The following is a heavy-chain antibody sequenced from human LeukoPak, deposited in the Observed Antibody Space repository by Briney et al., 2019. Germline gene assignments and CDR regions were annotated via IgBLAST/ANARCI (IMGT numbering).Heavy chain of an antibody. Sequence: MPSETLSLTCTVSGGSISSYYWSWIRHPPGKGLEWMGYIYYSGSSNYNPSLKSRVTISVDKSKNQFSLKLSSVTAADTAVYYCASSPFHYDILTGYGNDHYYYCYGMDVWGQGTTVTVSS. V-gene: IGHV4-59*08. CDR3: ASSPFHYDILTGYGNDHYYYCYGMDV. CDR2: IYYSGSS. D-gene: IGHD3-9*01. J-gene: IGHJ6*02. CDR1: GGSISSYY.